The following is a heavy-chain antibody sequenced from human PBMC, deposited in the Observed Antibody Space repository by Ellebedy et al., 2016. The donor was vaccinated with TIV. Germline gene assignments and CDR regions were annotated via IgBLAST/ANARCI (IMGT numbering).Heavy chain of an antibody. Sequence: GESLKISXAASGFTFSSYAMSWVRQAPGKGLEWVSAISGSGGSTYYADSVKDRFTISRDNAKNTLYLQMNSLTAEDTAVYYCARSQRGTFDYWGQGTLVTVSS. CDR2: ISGSGGST. CDR3: ARSQRGTFDY. J-gene: IGHJ4*02. D-gene: IGHD3-16*01. CDR1: GFTFSSYA. V-gene: IGHV3-23*01.